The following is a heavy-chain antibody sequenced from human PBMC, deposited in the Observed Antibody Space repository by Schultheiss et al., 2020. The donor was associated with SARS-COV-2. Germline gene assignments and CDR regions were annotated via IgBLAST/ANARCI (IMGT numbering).Heavy chain of an antibody. J-gene: IGHJ4*02. CDR2: IYYSGST. CDR3: ARGTGTTFPVDFDY. Sequence: SETLSLTCTVSGGSISSYYWSWIRQPPGKGLEWIGYIYYSGSTNYNPSLKSRVTISVDTSKNQFSLKLSSVTAADTAVYYCARGTGTTFPVDFDYWGQGTLVTVSS. CDR1: GGSISSYY. V-gene: IGHV4-59*01. D-gene: IGHD1-1*01.